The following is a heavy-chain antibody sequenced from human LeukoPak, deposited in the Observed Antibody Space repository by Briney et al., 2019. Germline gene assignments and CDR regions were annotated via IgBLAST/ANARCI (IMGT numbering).Heavy chain of an antibody. J-gene: IGHJ4*02. V-gene: IGHV3-7*03. D-gene: IGHD5-18*01. CDR2: IKQDGSER. CDR1: GFTFSSYS. Sequence: GGSLRLSCAASGFTFSSYSMNWVRQAPGKGLEWVANIKQDGSERNYVDSVKGRSTISRDNAKNSLFLQMNSLRVEDTAVYYCARGGTRGYSPVDYWGQGILVTVSS. CDR3: ARGGTRGYSPVDY.